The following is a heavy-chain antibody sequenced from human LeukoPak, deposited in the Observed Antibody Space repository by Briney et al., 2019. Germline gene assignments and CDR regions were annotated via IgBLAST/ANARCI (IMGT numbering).Heavy chain of an antibody. CDR1: GYSFSSYW. V-gene: IGHV5-51*01. CDR3: ARRGAVNWLAP. J-gene: IGHJ5*02. Sequence: GESLKISCKGSGYSFSSYWIAWVRQMPGKGLEWMGIIYPGDSDTRYSPSFQGQVTISADKSISTAYLQWSSLRASDTAMYYCARRGAVNWLAPWGQGTPVTVSS. D-gene: IGHD4/OR15-4a*01. CDR2: IYPGDSDT.